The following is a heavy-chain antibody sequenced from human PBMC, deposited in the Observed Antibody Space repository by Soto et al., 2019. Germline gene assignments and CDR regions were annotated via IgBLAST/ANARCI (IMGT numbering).Heavy chain of an antibody. CDR3: ASEYKQGAWYYGDMDY. V-gene: IGHV1-18*01. J-gene: IGHJ4*02. Sequence: QVQLVQSGAEVKKPGASVKVSCKASGYTFTSYGISWVRQAPGQGLEWMGWISAYNGNTNYAQKLQGRVTMTTDTTTSTDYRELRSLRTDDTALDYGASEYKQGAWYYGDMDYWGQGTLVTVSS. CDR1: GYTFTSYG. D-gene: IGHD3-3*01. CDR2: ISAYNGNT.